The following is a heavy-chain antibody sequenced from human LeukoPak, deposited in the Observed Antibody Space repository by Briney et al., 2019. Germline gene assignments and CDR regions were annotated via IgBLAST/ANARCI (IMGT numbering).Heavy chain of an antibody. J-gene: IGHJ4*02. CDR2: INWNGGST. D-gene: IGHD3-22*01. CDR1: GFTFSSYW. Sequence: GGSLRLSCAASGFTFSSYWIHWVRQAPRKGLEWVSGINWNGGSTGYADSVKGRFTISRDNAKNSLYLQMNSLRAEDTALYYCARNFGGGDSSGPYSWGQGTQVTVSS. V-gene: IGHV3-20*04. CDR3: ARNFGGGDSSGPYS.